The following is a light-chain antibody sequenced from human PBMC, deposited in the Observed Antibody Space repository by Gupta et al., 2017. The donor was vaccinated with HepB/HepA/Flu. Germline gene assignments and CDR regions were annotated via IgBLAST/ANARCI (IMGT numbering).Light chain of an antibody. J-gene: IGKJ4*01. V-gene: IGKV3-11*01. CDR2: DAS. Sequence: ETVLTQSPATLSLSPGQRATLSCRASQSVNSYLAWYQQKTGEAPRLLINDASQRATGIPARFSGSGYGTAFTLIISSLEPEDFAVYYCQQRNNGPPRTFGEGTKVEI. CDR3: QQRNNGPPRT. CDR1: QSVNSY.